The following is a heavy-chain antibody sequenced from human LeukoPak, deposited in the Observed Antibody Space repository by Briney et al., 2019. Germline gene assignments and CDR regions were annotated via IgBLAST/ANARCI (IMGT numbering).Heavy chain of an antibody. Sequence: PSETLSLTCTVSGGSISSYYWSWIRQPAVKGLEWIGRIYTSGSTNYNPSLKSRVTMSVDTSKNQFSLKLSSVTAADTAVYYCARDRSYNWNYWFDPWGQGTLVTVSS. V-gene: IGHV4-4*07. CDR3: ARDRSYNWNYWFDP. CDR2: IYTSGST. D-gene: IGHD1-7*01. CDR1: GGSISSYY. J-gene: IGHJ5*02.